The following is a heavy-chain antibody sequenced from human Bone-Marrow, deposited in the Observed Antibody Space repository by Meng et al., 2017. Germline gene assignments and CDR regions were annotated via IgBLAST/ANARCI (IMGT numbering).Heavy chain of an antibody. Sequence: VRLVESGGGLVQPGGSLRLSCVASGGTFRNFWMTWVRQAPGKGLEWVGRIKSKVDGGTTDFAAPVKGRFTISRDDAKNTLYLQMNSLKTEDTAVYYCTTDLPFTEGGVITTWGQGTLVTVSS. CDR1: GGTFRNFW. D-gene: IGHD3-16*02. V-gene: IGHV3-15*01. CDR3: TTDLPFTEGGVITT. J-gene: IGHJ5*02. CDR2: IKSKVDGGTT.